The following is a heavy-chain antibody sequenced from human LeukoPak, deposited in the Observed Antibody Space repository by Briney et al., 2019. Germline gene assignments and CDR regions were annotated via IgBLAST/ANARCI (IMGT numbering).Heavy chain of an antibody. CDR3: ARFTVVTLFDY. D-gene: IGHD4-23*01. J-gene: IGHJ4*02. V-gene: IGHV4-34*01. CDR1: GGSFSGYY. Sequence: SETLSLTCAVYGGSFSGYYWSCIRQPPGKGLEWIGEINHSGSTNYNPSLKSRVTISVDTSKNQFSLKLSSVTAADTAVYYCARFTVVTLFDYWGQGTLVTVSS. CDR2: INHSGST.